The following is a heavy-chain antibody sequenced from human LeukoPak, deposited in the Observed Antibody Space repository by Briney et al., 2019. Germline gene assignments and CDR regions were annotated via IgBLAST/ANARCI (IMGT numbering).Heavy chain of an antibody. CDR1: GGSISSGGYS. Sequence: SETLSLTCTVSGGSISSGGYSWSWIRQHPGKGLEWIGYIYYSGSTYYNPSLKSRVTISVDTSKNQFSLKLSSVTAADTAVYYCARGVHVGIYFDYWGQGTLVTVSS. CDR3: ARGVHVGIYFDY. CDR2: IYYSGST. V-gene: IGHV4-31*03. J-gene: IGHJ4*02.